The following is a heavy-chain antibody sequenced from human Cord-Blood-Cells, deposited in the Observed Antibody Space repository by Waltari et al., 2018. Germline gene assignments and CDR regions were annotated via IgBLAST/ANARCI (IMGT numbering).Heavy chain of an antibody. CDR3: ARDHYYGSGSDY. Sequence: QVQLQESGPGMVKPSETLSLTCTVSGGSISRSYWRRLRQPAGKGLEWTGRIYTSGSTNYNPSPKSRVTMSVDTSKNQFSLKLSSVTAADTAVYYCARDHYYGSGSDYWGQGTLVTVSS. CDR1: GGSISRSY. V-gene: IGHV4-4*07. J-gene: IGHJ4*02. CDR2: IYTSGST. D-gene: IGHD3-10*01.